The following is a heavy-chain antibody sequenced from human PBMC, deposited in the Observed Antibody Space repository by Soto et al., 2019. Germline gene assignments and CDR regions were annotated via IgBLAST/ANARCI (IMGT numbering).Heavy chain of an antibody. CDR2: IVPLFRTT. V-gene: IGHV1-69*06. CDR1: GGTFSGYA. Sequence: GSSVKVSCNTSGGTFSGYAISWVRQAPGQGLEWMGGIVPLFRTTNYAQKFQGRVTITADTSTYTVCMELSGLRSGDTAVYYCARGGYSSTWSNLLDRSGLDVWGQGTTVTVS. D-gene: IGHD6-13*01. CDR3: ARGGYSSTWSNLLDRSGLDV. J-gene: IGHJ6*02.